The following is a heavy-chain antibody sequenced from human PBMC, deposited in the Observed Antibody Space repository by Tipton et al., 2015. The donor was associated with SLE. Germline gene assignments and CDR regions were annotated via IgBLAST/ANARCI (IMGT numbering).Heavy chain of an antibody. CDR2: MFSSGTT. CDR3: ARRRGASGLFDS. V-gene: IGHV4-61*05. Sequence: TLSLTCTVSGGSISSSSYYWGWIRQPPGKGLEWIGQMFSSGTTNYNPSLKSRVTVSVDTSKSQFSLKLTSVTAADTAVYYCARRRGASGLFDSWGQGILVTVSS. J-gene: IGHJ4*02. CDR1: GGSISSSSYY.